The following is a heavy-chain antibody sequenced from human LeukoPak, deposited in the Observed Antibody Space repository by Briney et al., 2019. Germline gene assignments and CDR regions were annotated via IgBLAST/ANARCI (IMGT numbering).Heavy chain of an antibody. Sequence: VGSLRLSCAASGFTFSSYWMHWVRQAPGKGLVWVSRINSDGSSTSYADSVKGRFTISRDNAKNTLYMQMNSLRAEDTAVYYCARDRRAAANWFDPWGQGTLVTVSS. CDR1: GFTFSSYW. J-gene: IGHJ5*02. D-gene: IGHD6-13*01. CDR3: ARDRRAAANWFDP. CDR2: INSDGSST. V-gene: IGHV3-74*01.